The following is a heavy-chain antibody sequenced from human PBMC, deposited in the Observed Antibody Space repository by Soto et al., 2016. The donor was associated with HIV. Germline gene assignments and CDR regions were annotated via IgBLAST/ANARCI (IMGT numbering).Heavy chain of an antibody. CDR3: ARAIGYSSSMGFQH. Sequence: QVQLVQSGAEVKKPGASVKVSCKASGYTFTDYYIHWVRQAPGQGLEWMGWINPNSGGTNYAQKFQGRVTMTRDTSISTAYMELSRLRSDDTAVYYCARAIGYSSSMGFQHWGQGTLVTVSS. D-gene: IGHD6-13*01. V-gene: IGHV1-2*02. CDR1: GYTFTDYY. CDR2: INPNSGGT. J-gene: IGHJ1*01.